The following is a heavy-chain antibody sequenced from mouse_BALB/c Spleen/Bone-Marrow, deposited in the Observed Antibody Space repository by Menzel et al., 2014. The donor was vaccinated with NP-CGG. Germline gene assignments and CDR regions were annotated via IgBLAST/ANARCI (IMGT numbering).Heavy chain of an antibody. Sequence: EVKLVESGGGLVKPGGSLKLSCAASGFSFSSYSMSWVRQTPEKRLEWVATISSGGHDTYYPDSVKGRFTISRDNAKNTLCLQMSSLKSEDTAMYYCSKDGGYDYSYYFDYWGQGTTLTSSS. D-gene: IGHD2-4*01. CDR3: SKDGGYDYSYYFDY. V-gene: IGHV5-6-4*01. J-gene: IGHJ2*01. CDR2: ISSGGHDT. CDR1: GFSFSSYS.